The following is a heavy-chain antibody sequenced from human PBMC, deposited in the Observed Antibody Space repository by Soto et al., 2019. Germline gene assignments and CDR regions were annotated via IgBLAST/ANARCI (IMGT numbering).Heavy chain of an antibody. Sequence: GGSLRLSCAASGFTVSSNYMSWVRQAPGKGLEWVSVIYSGGSTYYADSVKGRFTISRDNSKNTLYPQMNSLRAEDTAVYYCARIAAAAPYWYFDLWGRGTLVTVSS. D-gene: IGHD6-13*01. CDR1: GFTVSSNY. CDR3: ARIAAAAPYWYFDL. J-gene: IGHJ2*01. CDR2: IYSGGST. V-gene: IGHV3-53*01.